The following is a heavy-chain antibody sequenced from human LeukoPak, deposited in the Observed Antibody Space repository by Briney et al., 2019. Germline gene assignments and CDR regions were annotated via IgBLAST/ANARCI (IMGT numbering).Heavy chain of an antibody. V-gene: IGHV1-69*04. CDR1: GGTFSSYA. Sequence: SVKVSCKASGGTFSSYAISWVRQAPGQGLEWMGRIIPILGIANYAQKFQGRVTITADKSTSTAYMELSSLRSEDTAVYHCAREFPVRTPFDYWGQGTLVTVSS. J-gene: IGHJ4*02. CDR3: AREFPVRTPFDY. D-gene: IGHD2-2*01. CDR2: IIPILGIA.